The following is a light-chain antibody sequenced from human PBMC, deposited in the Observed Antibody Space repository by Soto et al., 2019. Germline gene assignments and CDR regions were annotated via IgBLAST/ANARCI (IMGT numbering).Light chain of an antibody. CDR1: SSNIGRDY. CDR3: AAWDDSLSGWV. CDR2: RNN. Sequence: LTQPPSASGTPGQRVTISCSGSSSNIGRDYVNWYHQFPGTAPKLLIYRNNQRPSGVPDRFSGSKSGTSASLAISGLRSEDEADYYCAAWDDSLSGWVFGGGTKVTVL. J-gene: IGLJ3*02. V-gene: IGLV1-47*01.